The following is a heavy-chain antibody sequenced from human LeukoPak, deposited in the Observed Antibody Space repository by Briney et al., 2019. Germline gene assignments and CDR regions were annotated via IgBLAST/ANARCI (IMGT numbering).Heavy chain of an antibody. CDR2: ISGSGDTT. Sequence: PGGSLRLSCAASGFTFSSYGMNWVRQDPGKGLEWVAAISGSGDTTYYADSVKGRFTISRDNSKNTLYLQMNSLRAEDTAVYYCAKASGSYYLAYSWGQGTLVTVSS. CDR3: AKASGSYYLAYS. CDR1: GFTFSSYG. J-gene: IGHJ4*02. V-gene: IGHV3-23*01. D-gene: IGHD3-10*01.